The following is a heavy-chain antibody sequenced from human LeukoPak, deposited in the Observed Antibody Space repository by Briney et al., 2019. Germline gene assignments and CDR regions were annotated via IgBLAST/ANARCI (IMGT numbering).Heavy chain of an antibody. Sequence: PGGSLRLSCAASRFTFSTYGMYWVRQAPGKGLECVAVISYDGSNKYYADSVKGRFTISRDNSKNTLYLQMNSLRVEDTAVYYCAKDLSPLVWFVSGSDAFDIWGQGTMVTVSS. CDR2: ISYDGSNK. D-gene: IGHD3-10*01. V-gene: IGHV3-30*18. CDR3: AKDLSPLVWFVSGSDAFDI. J-gene: IGHJ3*02. CDR1: RFTFSTYG.